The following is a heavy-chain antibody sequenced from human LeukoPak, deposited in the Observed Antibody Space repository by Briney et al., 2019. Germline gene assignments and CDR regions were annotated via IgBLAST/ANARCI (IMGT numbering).Heavy chain of an antibody. D-gene: IGHD2-15*01. J-gene: IGHJ5*02. CDR1: GGSISSGGYS. CDR2: IYHSGST. CDR3: ASRYCSGGSCYQFDP. V-gene: IGHV4-30-2*01. Sequence: SETLSLTCAVSGGSISSGGYSWSWIRQPPGKGLEWIGCIYHSGSTYYNPSLKSRVTISVDRSKNQFSLKLSSVTAADTAVYYCASRYCSGGSCYQFDPWGQGTLVTVSS.